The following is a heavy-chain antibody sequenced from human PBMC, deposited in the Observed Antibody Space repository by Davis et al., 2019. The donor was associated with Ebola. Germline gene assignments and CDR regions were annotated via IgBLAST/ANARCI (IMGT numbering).Heavy chain of an antibody. Sequence: AASVKVSCKASGYTFTSYGISWVRQAPGQGLEWMGWISAYNGNTNYAQKLQGRVTMTTDTSTSTAYMELRSLRSDDTAVYYCAGEYLYSSGWYWFDPWGQGTLVTVSS. V-gene: IGHV1-18*04. J-gene: IGHJ5*02. CDR3: AGEYLYSSGWYWFDP. CDR2: ISAYNGNT. D-gene: IGHD6-19*01. CDR1: GYTFTSYG.